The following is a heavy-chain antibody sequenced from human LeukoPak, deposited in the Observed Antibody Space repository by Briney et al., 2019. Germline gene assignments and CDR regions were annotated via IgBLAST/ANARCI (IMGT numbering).Heavy chain of an antibody. CDR1: GGTLSNHA. Sequence: GASVKVSCKASGGTLSNHAVSWVRQAPGQGLEWMGGIIPIFHTTNYAQNFQDRLTITTDESTNTVYMELSSLRSEDTAVYYCARDYNYDSSAYDDALDIWGQGTMVTVSS. D-gene: IGHD3-22*01. CDR3: ARDYNYDSSAYDDALDI. J-gene: IGHJ3*02. V-gene: IGHV1-69*05. CDR2: IIPIFHTT.